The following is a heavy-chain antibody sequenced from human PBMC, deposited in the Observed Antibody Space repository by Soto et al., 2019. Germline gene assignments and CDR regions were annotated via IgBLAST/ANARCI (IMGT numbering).Heavy chain of an antibody. J-gene: IGHJ4*02. V-gene: IGHV3-30*03. CDR3: GAGQFFSDY. Sequence: QVQLVESGGGVVQPGRSLRLSCAASGFTFSSYGMHWVRQAPGKGLEWVALISFDGSNTYYAYSVKGRFTISRDNSQNTLYLQMHSLRAEDTSLYYCGAGQFFSDYWGQGALVTVSS. CDR1: GFTFSSYG. CDR2: ISFDGSNT. D-gene: IGHD6-19*01.